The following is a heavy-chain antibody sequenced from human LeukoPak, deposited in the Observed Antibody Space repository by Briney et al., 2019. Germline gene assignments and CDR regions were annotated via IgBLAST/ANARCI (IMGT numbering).Heavy chain of an antibody. V-gene: IGHV3-23*01. Sequence: GGSLRLSCAASGFTFSSYAMSWVRQAPGKGLGWVSAICVSGGSTYYADSVKGRFTISRDNSKNALYLQMNSRRAEDTAVYYCAKDLEVLARWGQGTLVTVSS. CDR2: ICVSGGST. J-gene: IGHJ4*02. CDR1: GFTFSSYA. D-gene: IGHD1-1*01. CDR3: AKDLEVLAR.